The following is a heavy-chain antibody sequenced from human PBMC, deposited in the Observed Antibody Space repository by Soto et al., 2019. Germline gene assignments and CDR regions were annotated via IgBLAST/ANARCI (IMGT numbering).Heavy chain of an antibody. V-gene: IGHV4-59*01. CDR1: GGSISSYY. J-gene: IGHJ5*02. CDR3: ASLGGDWLVSNNWFDP. D-gene: IGHD3-9*01. Sequence: QVHLQESGPGLVKPSETLSLTCTVSGGSISSYYWSWIRQPPGKGLEWIGYIYYSGSTNYNPSLKSRVTISIDTSKNQCSLKLSSVTAADTAVEYCASLGGDWLVSNNWFDPWGQGTLVTVSS. CDR2: IYYSGST.